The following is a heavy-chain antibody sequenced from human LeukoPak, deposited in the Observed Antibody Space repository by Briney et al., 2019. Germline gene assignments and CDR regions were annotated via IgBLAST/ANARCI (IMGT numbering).Heavy chain of an antibody. Sequence: SETLSLTCAVSGYSISSGYYWGWIRQPPGKGLEWIGSIYHSGSTYYNPSLKSRVTISVDTSKNQSSLKLSSVTAADTAVYYCARRVTFDYWGQGTLVTVSS. J-gene: IGHJ4*02. V-gene: IGHV4-38-2*01. CDR3: ARRVTFDY. D-gene: IGHD2-21*02. CDR1: GYSISSGYY. CDR2: IYHSGST.